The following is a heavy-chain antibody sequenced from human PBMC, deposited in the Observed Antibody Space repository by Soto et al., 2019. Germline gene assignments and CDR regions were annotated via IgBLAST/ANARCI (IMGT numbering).Heavy chain of an antibody. CDR2: IYYSGST. J-gene: IGHJ4*02. Sequence: SETLSLTCTVSVGSISSGDYCWSWIRQPPGKGLEWIGYIYYSGSTYYNPSLKSRVTISVDTSKNQFSLKLSSVTAADTAVYYCAAPMVRGPAAHYFDYWGQGTLVTVSS. D-gene: IGHD3-10*01. CDR3: AAPMVRGPAAHYFDY. V-gene: IGHV4-30-4*01. CDR1: VGSISSGDYC.